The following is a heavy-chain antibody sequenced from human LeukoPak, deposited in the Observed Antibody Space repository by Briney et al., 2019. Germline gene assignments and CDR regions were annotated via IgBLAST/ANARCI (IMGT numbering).Heavy chain of an antibody. D-gene: IGHD5-18*01. CDR3: AKRIIQLWFIGFDY. V-gene: IGHV3-30*18. Sequence: PGGSLRLSCVASGFTFSNYAMHWVRQAPGKGLEWVAVISKDGSKKEHADSVKGRFTISRDNSKNTLYLQMNSLRAEDTAVYYCAKRIIQLWFIGFDYWGQGTLVTVSS. J-gene: IGHJ4*02. CDR1: GFTFSNYA. CDR2: ISKDGSKK.